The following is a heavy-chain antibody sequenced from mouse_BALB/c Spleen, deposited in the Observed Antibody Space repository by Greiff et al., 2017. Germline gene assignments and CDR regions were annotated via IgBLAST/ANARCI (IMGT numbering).Heavy chain of an antibody. D-gene: IGHD2-1*01. CDR1: GFNIKDTY. CDR3: ARDGNYVWFAY. V-gene: IGHV14-3*02. Sequence: EVQGVESGAELVKPGASVKLSCTASGFNIKDTYMHWVKQRPEQGLEWIGRIDPANGNTKYDPKFQGKATITADTSSNTAYLQLSSLTSEDTAVYYCARDGNYVWFAYWGQGTLVTVSA. CDR2: IDPANGNT. J-gene: IGHJ3*01.